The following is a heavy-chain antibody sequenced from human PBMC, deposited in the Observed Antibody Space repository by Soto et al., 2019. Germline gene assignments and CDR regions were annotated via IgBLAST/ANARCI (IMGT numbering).Heavy chain of an antibody. CDR1: GFTFTNYA. V-gene: IGHV3-23*01. D-gene: IGHD5-12*01. CDR2: ISAGGVST. Sequence: GGSLRLSCATSGFTFTNYAMTWVRQGPGKGLEWVSSISAGGVSTYFADSVKGRFTISRDNSKNTLFLHMDSLRAEDTAVYYCAKMYRGYSGYIKSWGQGTVVIVS. J-gene: IGHJ5*02. CDR3: AKMYRGYSGYIKS.